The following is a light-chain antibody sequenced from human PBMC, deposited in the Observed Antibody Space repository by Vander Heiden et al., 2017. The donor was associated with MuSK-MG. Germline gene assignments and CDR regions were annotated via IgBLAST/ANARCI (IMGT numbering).Light chain of an antibody. CDR3: QHHNSPPLT. V-gene: IGKV1-5*01. CDR1: QSISSTW. J-gene: IGKJ4*01. Sequence: DIQMTQSPPTLSASVRDRVTITCRASQSISSTWLAWYQQKPGKPPKLLIYDGSTLESGVPSRFSGSGSGTEFTLTISSLQPDDSATYYCQHHNSPPLTFGGGTKVDIK. CDR2: DGS.